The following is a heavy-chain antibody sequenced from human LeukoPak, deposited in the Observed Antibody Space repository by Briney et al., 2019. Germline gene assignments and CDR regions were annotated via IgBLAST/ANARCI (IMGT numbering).Heavy chain of an antibody. V-gene: IGHV5-51*01. CDR3: ARKTGGFDY. D-gene: IGHD7-27*01. Sequence: GASLKISCEGSGYSFTTYWIAWVRQLPGKGLEWMGIIYPGDPDTRYSPSFQGQVTISADKSISTAYLQWSSLKASDTAMYYCARKTGGFDYWGQGTLVTVSS. J-gene: IGHJ4*02. CDR2: IYPGDPDT. CDR1: GYSFTTYW.